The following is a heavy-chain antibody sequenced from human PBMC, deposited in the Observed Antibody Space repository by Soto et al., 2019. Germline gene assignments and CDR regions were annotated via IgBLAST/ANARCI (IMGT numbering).Heavy chain of an antibody. V-gene: IGHV4-34*01. CDR3: AREATILSGPRGAFDI. D-gene: IGHD5-12*01. CDR2: INHSGST. Sequence: QVQLQQWGAGLLKPSETLSLTCAVYGGSFSGYYWSWIRQPPGKGLEWIGEINHSGSTNYNPSLKSRVTISVDTSKNQFSLKRSSVTAVDTAVYYCAREATILSGPRGAFDIWGQGTMVTVSS. J-gene: IGHJ3*02. CDR1: GGSFSGYY.